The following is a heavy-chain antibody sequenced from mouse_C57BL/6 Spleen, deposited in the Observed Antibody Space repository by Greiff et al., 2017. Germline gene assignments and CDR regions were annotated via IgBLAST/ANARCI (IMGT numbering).Heavy chain of an antibody. CDR2: IYPGSGNT. J-gene: IGHJ2*01. D-gene: IGHD2-5*01. CDR3: ARGDSNYLFDY. V-gene: IGHV1-84*01. CDR1: GYTFTDYY. Sequence: VVESGPELVKPGASVKISCKASGYTFTDYYINWVKQRPGPGLEWIGWIYPGSGNTKYNEKFKGKATLTVDTSSSTAYMQLSSLTSEDSAVYFCARGDSNYLFDYWGQGTTRTVSS.